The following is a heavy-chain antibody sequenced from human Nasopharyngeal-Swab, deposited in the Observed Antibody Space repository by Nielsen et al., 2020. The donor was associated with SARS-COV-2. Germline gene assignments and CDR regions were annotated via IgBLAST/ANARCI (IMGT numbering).Heavy chain of an antibody. CDR2: IYTSGST. V-gene: IGHV4-61*02. J-gene: IGHJ6*02. Sequence: SETLSLTCTVSGGPISSGSYYWSWIRQPAGKGLEWIGRIYTSGSTNYNPSLKSRVTISVDTSKNQFSLKLSSVTAADTAVYYCARDWWGGGMDVWGQGTTVTVSS. CDR3: ARDWWGGGMDV. D-gene: IGHD2-15*01. CDR1: GGPISSGSYY.